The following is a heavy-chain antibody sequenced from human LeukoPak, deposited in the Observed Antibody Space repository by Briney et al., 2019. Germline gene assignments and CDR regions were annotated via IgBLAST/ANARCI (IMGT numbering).Heavy chain of an antibody. CDR3: ARDLVPYGDQDY. Sequence: GASVKVSCKASGYTFTGYYMHWVRQAPGQGLEWMGWINPNSGSTNYAQKFQGRVTMTRDTSVSTAYMELSRLRSDDTAVYYCARDLVPYGDQDYWGQGTLVTVSS. CDR1: GYTFTGYY. CDR2: INPNSGST. V-gene: IGHV1-2*02. D-gene: IGHD4-17*01. J-gene: IGHJ4*02.